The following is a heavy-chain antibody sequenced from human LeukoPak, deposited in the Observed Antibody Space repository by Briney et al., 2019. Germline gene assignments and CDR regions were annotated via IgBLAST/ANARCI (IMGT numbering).Heavy chain of an antibody. CDR2: INSDGSST. CDR3: ARIPYCSSTNCYPSDY. Sequence: GGSLRLSCAASGLTFSSHWMHWVRQAPGKGLVWVSRINSDGSSTSYADSVKGRFTISRDNAKNTLYLQMNSLRAEDTAVYYCARIPYCSSTNCYPSDYWGQGTLVTVSS. CDR1: GLTFSSHW. V-gene: IGHV3-74*01. J-gene: IGHJ4*02. D-gene: IGHD2-2*01.